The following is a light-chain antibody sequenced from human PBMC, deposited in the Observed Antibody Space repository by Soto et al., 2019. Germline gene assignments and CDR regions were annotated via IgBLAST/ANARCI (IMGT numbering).Light chain of an antibody. J-gene: IGLJ2*01. CDR1: SINVGKYNL. Sequence: QSVLTQPASVSGSPGQSVTISCTGTSINVGKYNLVSWYQQHPGKAPTLIIYEVTQRPSGVSSRFSGSKSGNTASLTISGLQAEDEADYHCCSYALGKIPVVFGGGTKLPVL. CDR3: CSYALGKIPVV. V-gene: IGLV2-23*02. CDR2: EVT.